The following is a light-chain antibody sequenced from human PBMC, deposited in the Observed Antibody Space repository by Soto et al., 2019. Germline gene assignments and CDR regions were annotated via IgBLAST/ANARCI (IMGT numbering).Light chain of an antibody. J-gene: IGKJ1*01. CDR3: QQRVTWPWT. CDR1: RSVGVY. V-gene: IGKV3-11*01. CDR2: DAS. Sequence: EIALTQSPATVSLSPGERATLSCRASRSVGVYFAWYQQKPGQAPRLLIYDASNRATGIPARFSGSGSGTDFTLTISSLEPEDFAVYYCQQRVTWPWTFGRGTKLEIK.